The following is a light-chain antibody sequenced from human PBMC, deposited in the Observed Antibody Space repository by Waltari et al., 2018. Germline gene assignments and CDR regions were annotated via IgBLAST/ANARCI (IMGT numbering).Light chain of an antibody. CDR3: QQYDISPLT. Sequence: EIVLTQSPGTLSLSPGEGATLSCRTSQTIRTTYLAWYQQKPGKAPTLLIYGTFTRATGIPDRFTGSGSVTDFSLTISSLEPEDCATYYCQQYDISPLTFGGGTKVEIK. V-gene: IGKV3-20*01. J-gene: IGKJ4*01. CDR1: QTIRTTY. CDR2: GTF.